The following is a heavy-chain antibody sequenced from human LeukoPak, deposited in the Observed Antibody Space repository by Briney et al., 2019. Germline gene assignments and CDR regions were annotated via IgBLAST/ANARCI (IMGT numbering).Heavy chain of an antibody. V-gene: IGHV4-59*01. CDR3: ARVRAYCSSTSCPSWFDP. D-gene: IGHD2-2*01. Sequence: SETLSLTCTVSGGSISSYYWSWIRQPPGKGLEWIGYIYYSGSTNYNPSLKSRVTISVDTSKNQFSLKLSPVTAADTAVYYCARVRAYCSSTSCPSWFDPWGQGTLVTVS. CDR2: IYYSGST. CDR1: GGSISSYY. J-gene: IGHJ5*02.